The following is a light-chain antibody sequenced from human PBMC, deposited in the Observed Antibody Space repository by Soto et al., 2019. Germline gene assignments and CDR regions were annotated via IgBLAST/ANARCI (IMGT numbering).Light chain of an antibody. CDR3: QQYNTWSSIN. J-gene: IGKJ5*01. Sequence: EIVMTQSPATLSVSPGERVTLSCRASQSISSNFAWYQQKPGQAHILLMYGTSTRATGIPARFSGSGSGTEFTLTISSLQSEDFDGYVCQQYNTWSSINFGQGTRLEIK. CDR1: QSISSN. CDR2: GTS. V-gene: IGKV3-15*01.